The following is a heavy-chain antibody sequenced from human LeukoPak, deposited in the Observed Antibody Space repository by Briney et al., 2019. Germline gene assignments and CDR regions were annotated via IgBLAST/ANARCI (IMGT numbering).Heavy chain of an antibody. Sequence: ASVKVSCKASGYTFNSYGISWVRQAPGQGLEWMGWVSAYSGNTNYAQNLQGRVTMTTDTSTSTAYMELRSLRSDDTAVYYCARVVGATYYFDYWGQGTLVTVSS. V-gene: IGHV1-18*01. CDR1: GYTFNSYG. D-gene: IGHD1-26*01. CDR3: ARVVGATYYFDY. J-gene: IGHJ4*02. CDR2: VSAYSGNT.